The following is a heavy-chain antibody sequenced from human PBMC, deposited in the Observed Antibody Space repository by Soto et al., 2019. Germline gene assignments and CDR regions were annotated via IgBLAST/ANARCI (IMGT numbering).Heavy chain of an antibody. V-gene: IGHV1-69*13. Sequence: SVKVSCKASGGTFSSYAISWVRQAPGQGLEWMGGIIPIFGTANNAQKFQGRVTITADESTSTAYMELSSLRSEDTAVYYCARDGVTISGVTGTIWFDPWGQGTLVTVSS. D-gene: IGHD1-7*01. J-gene: IGHJ5*02. CDR3: ARDGVTISGVTGTIWFDP. CDR2: IIPIFGTA. CDR1: GGTFSSYA.